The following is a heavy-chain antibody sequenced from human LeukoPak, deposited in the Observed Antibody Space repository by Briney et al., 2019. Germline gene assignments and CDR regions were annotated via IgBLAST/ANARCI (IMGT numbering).Heavy chain of an antibody. V-gene: IGHV1-18*01. J-gene: IGHJ6*03. CDR1: GYTFTSYG. CDR3: ARGHEVTAIVKTYYYYYKDV. Sequence: ASVKVSCKASGYTFTSYGISWVRQAPGQGLEWMGWISAYNGNTNYAQKLQGRVTMTTDTSTSTAYMELRSLRSDDTAVYYCARGHEVTAIVKTYYYYYKDVWGKGTTVTVSS. D-gene: IGHD2-21*02. CDR2: ISAYNGNT.